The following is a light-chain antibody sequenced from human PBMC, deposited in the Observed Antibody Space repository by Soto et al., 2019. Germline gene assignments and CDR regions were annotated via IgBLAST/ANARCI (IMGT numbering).Light chain of an antibody. CDR3: CSYASSSSFDVI. CDR1: SSDLGSYNL. CDR2: EGS. J-gene: IGLJ2*01. V-gene: IGLV2-23*03. Sequence: QSALTQPASVSGSPGQSITISCTGTSSDLGSYNLVSWYQQHPGKAPKIMIYEGSKRPSGVSNRFSGSKSGNTASLTISGLQAEDEADYYCCSYASSSSFDVIFGGGTKVTVL.